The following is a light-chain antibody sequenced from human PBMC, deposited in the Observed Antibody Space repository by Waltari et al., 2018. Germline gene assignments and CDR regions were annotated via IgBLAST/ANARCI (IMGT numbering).Light chain of an antibody. V-gene: IGKV1-9*01. CDR2: AAS. CDR3: QQLNSYP. J-gene: IGKJ2*01. Sequence: DIQLTQSPPFLSASVGDRVTITCRASQGISSYLAWYQQKPGKAPKLLIYAASTLQSGVPSSFSGSGSGTEFTLTISSLQPEDFATYYCQQLNSYPFGQGTKLEIK. CDR1: QGISSY.